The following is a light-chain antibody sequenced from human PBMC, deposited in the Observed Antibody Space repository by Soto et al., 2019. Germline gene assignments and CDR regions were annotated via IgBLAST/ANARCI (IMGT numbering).Light chain of an antibody. CDR1: SSDVGYYNY. CDR3: SSYTTDNTGV. Sequence: QSVLTQPASVSGSPGQSITISCTGTSSDVGYYNYVSWYQQHPGNVPKLIIYEVNNRPSGVSDRFSGSKSGNTASLTISGLQAEDEADYYCSSYTTDNTGVFGGGTKVTVL. CDR2: EVN. J-gene: IGLJ3*02. V-gene: IGLV2-14*01.